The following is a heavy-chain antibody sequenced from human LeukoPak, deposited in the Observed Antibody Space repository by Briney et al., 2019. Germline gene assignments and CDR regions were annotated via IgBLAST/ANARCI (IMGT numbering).Heavy chain of an antibody. CDR2: ISSNGVST. CDR3: AREGITIFAMDV. CDR1: GFSFTTYA. J-gene: IGHJ6*03. D-gene: IGHD3-3*01. V-gene: IGHV3-64*01. Sequence: GGSLRLSCAASGFSFTTYAMRWVRQAPGKGLEFVSAISSNGVSTYYAISVKGRFTISRDNSKSTLYLQVGSLRAEDMAVCYCAREGITIFAMDVWGKGTTVTVSS.